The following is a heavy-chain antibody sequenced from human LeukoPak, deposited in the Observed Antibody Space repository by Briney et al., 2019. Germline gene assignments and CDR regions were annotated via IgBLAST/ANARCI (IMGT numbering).Heavy chain of an antibody. CDR1: GLTFSNYG. D-gene: IGHD3-3*01. V-gene: IGHV3-30*18. CDR2: ISYDGSNK. J-gene: IGHJ5*02. CDR3: AKGGAYYDFWSGYYDENWFDP. Sequence: GGSLRLSCAASGLTFSNYGMHWVRQAPGKGLEWVAVISYDGSNKYYADSVKGRFTISRDNSKSTLYLQMNSLRAEDTAVYYCAKGGAYYDFWSGYYDENWFDPWGQGTLVTVSS.